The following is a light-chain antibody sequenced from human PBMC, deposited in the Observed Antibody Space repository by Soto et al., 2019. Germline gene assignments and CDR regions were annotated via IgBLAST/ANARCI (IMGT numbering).Light chain of an antibody. J-gene: IGKJ4*01. V-gene: IGKV3-15*01. Sequence: IVMTQSPATLSVSPGERATLSCRASQSVSSTLAWYQQKPGQAPRLLIYGASTRATGIPARFSGSGSGTEFTLPISSLQAEDFAVYYCQQYNNWPPLTFGGGTKVDIK. CDR2: GAS. CDR1: QSVSST. CDR3: QQYNNWPPLT.